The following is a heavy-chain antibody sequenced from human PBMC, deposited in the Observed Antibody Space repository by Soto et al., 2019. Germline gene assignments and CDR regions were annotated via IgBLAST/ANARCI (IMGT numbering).Heavy chain of an antibody. CDR3: ARGPIIAAAGLDY. CDR2: INPNSGGT. CDR1: GYTFTGYY. J-gene: IGHJ4*02. Sequence: ASVKVSCKASGYTFTGYYMHWVRQAPGQGLEWMGWINPNSGGTNYAQKFQGWVTMTRDTSISTAYMELSRLRSDDTAVYYCARGPIIAAAGLDYWGQGTLVTVSS. D-gene: IGHD6-13*01. V-gene: IGHV1-2*04.